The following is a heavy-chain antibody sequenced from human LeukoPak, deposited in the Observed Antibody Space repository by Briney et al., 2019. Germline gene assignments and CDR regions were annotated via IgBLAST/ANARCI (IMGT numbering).Heavy chain of an antibody. J-gene: IGHJ4*02. CDR2: INWNGGST. Sequence: GGSLRLSCEASGFTFDDYGMSWVRQAPGKGLGWASGINWNGGSTGYADSVKGRFTISRDNAKNSLYLQMNSLRAEDTALYYCARDPYDSSGYRTYYFDYWGQGTLVTVSS. D-gene: IGHD3-22*01. V-gene: IGHV3-20*04. CDR1: GFTFDDYG. CDR3: ARDPYDSSGYRTYYFDY.